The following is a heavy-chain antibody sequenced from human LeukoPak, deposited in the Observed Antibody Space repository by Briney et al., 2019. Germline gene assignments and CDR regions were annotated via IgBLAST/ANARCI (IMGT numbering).Heavy chain of an antibody. CDR2: IKQDGSEK. Sequence: PGGSLRLSCAASGFTFSSYWMSWVRQAPGKGLEWVANIKQDGSEKYYVDSVKGRFTISRDNAKNSLYLQMNSLRAEDTAVYYCARGPSFGGVTYNWFDPWGQGTLVTVSS. D-gene: IGHD3-16*01. V-gene: IGHV3-7*01. J-gene: IGHJ5*02. CDR1: GFTFSSYW. CDR3: ARGPSFGGVTYNWFDP.